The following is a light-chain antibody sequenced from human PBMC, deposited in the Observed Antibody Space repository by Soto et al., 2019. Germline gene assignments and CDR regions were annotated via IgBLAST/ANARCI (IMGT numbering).Light chain of an antibody. V-gene: IGKV1-27*01. J-gene: IGKJ1*01. CDR1: QGISEY. CDR3: HSYNSIPRT. Sequence: DIQMAQSPSSLSASIGDRVTITCRASQGISEYLAWYQQRPGNAPNLLIYGASILQSGVPSRFSGSGSGTHFTLTISSLQPEDVATYYCHSYNSIPRTFGKGTTVESK. CDR2: GAS.